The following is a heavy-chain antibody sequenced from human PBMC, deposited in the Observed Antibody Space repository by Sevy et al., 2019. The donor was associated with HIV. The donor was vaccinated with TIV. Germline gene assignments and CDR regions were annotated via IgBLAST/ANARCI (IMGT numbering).Heavy chain of an antibody. Sequence: GGSLRLSCAASGFAFYDYSMSWIRQAPGKGLEWVATLSFGCGKINYGDSVKGRFTSSRDNSKDSFYLKRDNLRVEDTALYYCAREGCTSPFDYWGQGTRVTVSS. CDR2: LSFGCGKI. CDR3: AREGCTSPFDY. D-gene: IGHD2-8*01. J-gene: IGHJ4*02. CDR1: GFAFYDYS. V-gene: IGHV3-23*01.